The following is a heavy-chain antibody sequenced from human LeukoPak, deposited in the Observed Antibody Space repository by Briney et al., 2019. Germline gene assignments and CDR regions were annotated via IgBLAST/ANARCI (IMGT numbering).Heavy chain of an antibody. CDR2: IYSGGST. Sequence: GGSLRLSRAASGFTVSSNYMNWVRQAPGKGLEWVSVIYSGGSTYYADSVKGRFTISRDNSKNTLYLQMNSLRAEDTAVYYCARDHSGSSYFDYWGQGTLVTVSS. J-gene: IGHJ4*02. V-gene: IGHV3-66*02. CDR1: GFTVSSNY. D-gene: IGHD1-26*01. CDR3: ARDHSGSSYFDY.